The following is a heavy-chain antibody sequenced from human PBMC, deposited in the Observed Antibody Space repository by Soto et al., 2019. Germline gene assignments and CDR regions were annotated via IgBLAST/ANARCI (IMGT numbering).Heavy chain of an antibody. CDR2: INPASGHT. CDR3: GRSVVGATGEILYNAMDV. D-gene: IGHD1-26*01. CDR1: GYTFTTYA. Sequence: ASVKVSCKASGYTFTTYALHWVRQAPGQRPKWMGWINPASGHTKYSKRFQDRVTITRDTSASTGYMELSSLRSEDTAVYYCGRSVVGATGEILYNAMDVWGQGTTVTVSS. J-gene: IGHJ6*02. V-gene: IGHV1-3*01.